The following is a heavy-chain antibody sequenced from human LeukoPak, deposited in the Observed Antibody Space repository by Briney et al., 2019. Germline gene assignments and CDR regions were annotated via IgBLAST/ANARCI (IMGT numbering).Heavy chain of an antibody. V-gene: IGHV2-5*01. CDR1: GFSFSTRGVG. J-gene: IGHJ5*02. CDR3: AHRPASGIAALRWFDP. Sequence: SGPTLVNPTQTLTLTCTFSGFSFSTRGVGVGWIRQPPGKALEWLALLSWNDDKYYSPSLRSRLTITRDTSKNQVVLTMTKMDPVDTATYYCAHRPASGIAALRWFDPWGQGTLVTVSS. CDR2: LSWNDDK. D-gene: IGHD6-25*01.